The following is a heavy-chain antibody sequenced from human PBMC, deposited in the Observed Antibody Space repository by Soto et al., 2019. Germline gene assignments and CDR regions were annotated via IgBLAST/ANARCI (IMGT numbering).Heavy chain of an antibody. CDR2: IYYSGST. D-gene: IGHD3-22*01. CDR1: GGSISSSSYY. J-gene: IGHJ6*02. Sequence: PSETLSLTCTVSGGSISSSSYYWGWIRQPPGKGLEWIGSIYYSGSTNYNPSLKSRVTISVDTSKNQFSLNLSSVTAADTAVYYCARSYDSSGYYYYAMDVWGPGTTVTVSS. V-gene: IGHV4-39*07. CDR3: ARSYDSSGYYYYAMDV.